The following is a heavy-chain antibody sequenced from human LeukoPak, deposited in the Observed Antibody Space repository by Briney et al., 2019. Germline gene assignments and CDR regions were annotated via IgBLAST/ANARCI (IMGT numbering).Heavy chain of an antibody. CDR2: ISGSGGTT. V-gene: IGHV3-23*01. CDR1: GFTFSSYA. CDR3: AKDGGSGYYYFDC. J-gene: IGHJ4*02. D-gene: IGHD3-22*01. Sequence: GGSLRLSCAASGFTFSSYAMSWVRQAPGKGLEWVSAISGSGGTTYYADSVKGRFTSSRDNSKSTLYLQVNSLRAEDTAVYYCAKDGGSGYYYFDCWGQGTLVTVSS.